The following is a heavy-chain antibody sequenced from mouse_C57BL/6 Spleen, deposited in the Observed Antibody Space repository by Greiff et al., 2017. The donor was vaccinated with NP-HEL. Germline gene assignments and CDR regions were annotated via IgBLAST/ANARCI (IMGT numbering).Heavy chain of an antibody. CDR1: GFTFSSYA. D-gene: IGHD2-5*01. V-gene: IGHV5-4*01. CDR3: AREFYSNPFAY. Sequence: EVQLVESGGGLVKPGGSLKLSCAASGFTFSSYAMSWVRQTPEKRLEWVATISAGGSYTYYPDNVKGRFTISRDNAKNNRYLQMSHLKSEDTAMYYCAREFYSNPFAYWGQGTLVTVSA. J-gene: IGHJ3*01. CDR2: ISAGGSYT.